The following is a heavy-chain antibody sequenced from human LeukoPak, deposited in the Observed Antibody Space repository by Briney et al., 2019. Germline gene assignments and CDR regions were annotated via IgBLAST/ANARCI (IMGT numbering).Heavy chain of an antibody. CDR2: IGGSGSDT. CDR1: GFSFDNYA. D-gene: IGHD3-10*01. J-gene: IGHJ6*02. CDR3: ANTLRDLGSLTGELDV. Sequence: GGSLRLSWAASGFSFDNYAMSWVSRTPGKGLEWVSAIGGSGSDTSYTDSVKGRFTISSDNSKSHLYLQMTSLRAEDTAVYHCANTLRDLGSLTGELDVWGQGTALTVSS. V-gene: IGHV3-23*01.